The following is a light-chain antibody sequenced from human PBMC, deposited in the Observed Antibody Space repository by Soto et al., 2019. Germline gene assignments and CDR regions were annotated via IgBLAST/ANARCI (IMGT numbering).Light chain of an antibody. CDR2: GAS. CDR1: QSISSE. CDR3: QQGHNWPLT. J-gene: IGKJ2*01. Sequence: EIVMTQSPATLSVSPGESATLSCRASQSISSELAWYQQKPGQPPRLLIYGASTRSTGVPARFTGSASGSDFNLPISGLQSEDFAVYYCQQGHNWPLTFGQGTRLEI. V-gene: IGKV3-15*01.